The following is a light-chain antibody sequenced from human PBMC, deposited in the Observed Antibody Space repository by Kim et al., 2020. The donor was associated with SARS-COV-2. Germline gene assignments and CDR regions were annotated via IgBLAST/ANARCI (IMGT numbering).Light chain of an antibody. CDR3: NCRDSNHWV. CDR2: GKN. Sequence: SGALGKTVRITCQGDRLRSHYASWYRQKQGQAPVLVIYGKNNRPSGIPARFSGSTSGNTASLTITGAQAEDEADYYCNCRDSNHWVFGGGTQLTVL. J-gene: IGLJ3*02. CDR1: RLRSHY. V-gene: IGLV3-19*01.